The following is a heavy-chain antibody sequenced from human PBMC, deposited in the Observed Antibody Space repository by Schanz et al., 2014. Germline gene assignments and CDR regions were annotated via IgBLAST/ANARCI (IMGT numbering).Heavy chain of an antibody. CDR2: VYHSGST. CDR1: GYSISSGYY. CDR3: ARDVGHYGMDV. Sequence: QVQLQESGPGLVKPSETLSLTCTVSGYSISSGYYWGWIRQPPGKGLEWIGSVYHSGSTYYNPSLKSRVTISVDTSKNQFSLKLSSVTAADTAVYYCARDVGHYGMDVWGQGTMVTVSS. J-gene: IGHJ6*02. V-gene: IGHV4-38-2*02.